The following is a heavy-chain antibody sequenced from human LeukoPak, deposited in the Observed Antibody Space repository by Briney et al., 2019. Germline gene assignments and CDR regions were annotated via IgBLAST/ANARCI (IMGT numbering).Heavy chain of an antibody. CDR3: APTEDPYYSDSSGYYYGY. CDR1: RFTFSSYS. D-gene: IGHD3-22*01. J-gene: IGHJ4*02. CDR2: ISSSSSYI. Sequence: SGGSLRLSCAASRFTFSSYSMNWVRQAPGKGLEWVSCISSSSSYIYYADSVKGRFTISRDNAKNSLYLQMTSLRAEDTAVYYCAPTEDPYYSDSSGYYYGYWGQGTLVTVSS. V-gene: IGHV3-21*04.